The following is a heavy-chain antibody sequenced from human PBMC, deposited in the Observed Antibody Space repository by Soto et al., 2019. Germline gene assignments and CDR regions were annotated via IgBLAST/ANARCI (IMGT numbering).Heavy chain of an antibody. Sequence: AGGSLRLSCAASGFTFSSYAMHWVRQAPGKGLEWVAVISYDGSNKYYADSVKGRFTISRDNSKNTLYLQMNSLRAEDTAVYYCARDLPLLSTSPNYYYYGMDVWGQGTTVTVSS. CDR3: ARDLPLLSTSPNYYYYGMDV. CDR1: GFTFSSYA. J-gene: IGHJ6*02. CDR2: ISYDGSNK. D-gene: IGHD2-2*01. V-gene: IGHV3-30-3*01.